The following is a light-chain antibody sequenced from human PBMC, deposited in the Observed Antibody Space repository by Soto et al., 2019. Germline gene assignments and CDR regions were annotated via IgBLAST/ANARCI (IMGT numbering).Light chain of an antibody. J-gene: IGKJ4*01. V-gene: IGKV1-5*03. CDR1: RDIGTW. Sequence: TQMTQSPSTLSASVGDSVSITCLASRDIGTWLAWFQQKPGRAPNLLIYRASTLARGVPSRFSGSGSGTEFTLNISSLQPDDFATYYCHRHETYPLAFGGGTKMDI. CDR2: RAS. CDR3: HRHETYPLA.